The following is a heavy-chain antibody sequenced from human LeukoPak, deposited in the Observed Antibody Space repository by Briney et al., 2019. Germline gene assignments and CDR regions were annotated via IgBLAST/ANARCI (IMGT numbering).Heavy chain of an antibody. V-gene: IGHV5-51*01. CDR1: GSRFTSYW. D-gene: IGHD6-19*01. Sequence: GEPLKISCKGSGSRFTSYWIGWARQMPGKGLEGMGIIYPGDSATRYSPSFQGQVTISADKSSRTAYLQWSSLKASDTAMYYCARHPYGYSSGWSHPFDYWGQGTLVTVSS. CDR2: IYPGDSAT. J-gene: IGHJ4*02. CDR3: ARHPYGYSSGWSHPFDY.